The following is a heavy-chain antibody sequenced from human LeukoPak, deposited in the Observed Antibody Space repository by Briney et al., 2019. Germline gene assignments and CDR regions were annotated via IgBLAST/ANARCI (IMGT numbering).Heavy chain of an antibody. CDR3: AKDIGLLRYFDWLEGYYYYYGMDV. D-gene: IGHD3-9*01. Sequence: GGSLRLSCAASGFTFDDYAMHRVRQAPGEGLEWVSLISGDGGSTYYADSVKGRFTISRDNSKNSLYLQMNSLRTEDTALYYCAKDIGLLRYFDWLEGYYYYYGMDVWGQGTTVTVSS. CDR1: GFTFDDYA. V-gene: IGHV3-43*02. CDR2: ISGDGGST. J-gene: IGHJ6*02.